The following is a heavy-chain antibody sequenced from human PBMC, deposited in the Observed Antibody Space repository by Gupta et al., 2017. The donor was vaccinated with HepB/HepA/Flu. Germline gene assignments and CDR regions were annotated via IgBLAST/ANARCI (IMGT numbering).Heavy chain of an antibody. D-gene: IGHD3-3*01. CDR3: ARGFCSATACYSDWFDP. CDR2: IYHTGDP. CDR1: GGNA. V-gene: IGHV4-30-2*06. J-gene: IGHJ5*02. Sequence: GGNAWSWLRQSPGQGLEWIGYIYHTGDPKYNPSLQSRVTMSLDRPNNRFSLTLASVTAADTAVYYCARGFCSATACYSDWFDPWGQGILVTVSS.